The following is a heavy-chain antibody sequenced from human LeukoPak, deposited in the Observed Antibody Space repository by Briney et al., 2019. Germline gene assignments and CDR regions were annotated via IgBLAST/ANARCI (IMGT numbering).Heavy chain of an antibody. V-gene: IGHV1-3*01. CDR1: GYTFTSYA. D-gene: IGHD3-10*01. Sequence: ASVKVSCKASGYTFTSYATHWVRQAPGQRLEWMGWINAGNGNTKYSQKFQGRVTITRNTSISTAYMDLSSLRSEDTAVYYCARRITMVRGGSWFDPWGQGTLVTVSS. CDR3: ARRITMVRGGSWFDP. J-gene: IGHJ5*02. CDR2: INAGNGNT.